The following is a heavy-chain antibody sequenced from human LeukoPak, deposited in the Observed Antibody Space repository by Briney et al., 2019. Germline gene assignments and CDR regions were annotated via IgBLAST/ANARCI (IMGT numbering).Heavy chain of an antibody. D-gene: IGHD3-22*01. V-gene: IGHV3-7*01. Sequence: GGSLRLSCAASGFTFSNYWMNWVRQAPGKGLEWVANIKQDGSEKSYVDSVKGRFTISRDNAKNSLYLQMNSLRAEDTAVYYCASASSGYIDYWGQGTLVTVSS. CDR2: IKQDGSEK. CDR3: ASASSGYIDY. CDR1: GFTFSNYW. J-gene: IGHJ4*02.